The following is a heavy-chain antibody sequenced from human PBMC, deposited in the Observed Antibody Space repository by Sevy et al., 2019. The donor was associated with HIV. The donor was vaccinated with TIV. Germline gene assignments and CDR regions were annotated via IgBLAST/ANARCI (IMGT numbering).Heavy chain of an antibody. CDR2: INSGGSST. D-gene: IGHD2-15*01. CDR3: ARGFPRGYCSGGSCFDY. Sequence: GGSLRLSCAASGFTFSSYWMHWVRQAPGKGLVWVSRINSGGSSTSYADSVMGRFTISRDNANNTLYLQMNSLRAEDKAVYYRARGFPRGYCSGGSCFDYWGQGTLVTVSS. CDR1: GFTFSSYW. V-gene: IGHV3-74*01. J-gene: IGHJ4*02.